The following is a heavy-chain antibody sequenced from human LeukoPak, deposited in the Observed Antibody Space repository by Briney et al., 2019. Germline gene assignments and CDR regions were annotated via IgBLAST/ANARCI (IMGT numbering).Heavy chain of an antibody. CDR3: ARDGYYDSSGYYYDY. D-gene: IGHD3-22*01. CDR1: GGSISSSNW. CDR2: IYHSGST. J-gene: IGHJ4*02. V-gene: IGHV4-4*02. Sequence: SETLSLTCAVSGGSISSSNWWSWVRQPPGKGLEWIGEIYHSGSTNYNPSLKSRVTISVDKSKNQFSLKLSSVTAADTAVYYCARDGYYDSSGYYYDYWGQGTLVTVSS.